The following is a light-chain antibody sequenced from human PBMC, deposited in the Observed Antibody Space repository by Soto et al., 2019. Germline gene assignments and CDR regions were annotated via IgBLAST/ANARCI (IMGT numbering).Light chain of an antibody. CDR2: GAS. Sequence: EIVLTQSPGTLSLSPGQRATLSCRASQSVSSNYLAWYQQKTGQAPRLLTYGASSRATGIPDRFSGSGSGTDFTLTVSRLEPEDFAVYYCQQYGSSPRTFGQGTKVEIK. CDR3: QQYGSSPRT. J-gene: IGKJ1*01. V-gene: IGKV3-20*01. CDR1: QSVSSNY.